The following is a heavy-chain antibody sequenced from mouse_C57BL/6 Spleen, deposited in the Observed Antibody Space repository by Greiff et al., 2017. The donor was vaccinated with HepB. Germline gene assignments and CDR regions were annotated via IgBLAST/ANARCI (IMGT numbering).Heavy chain of an antibody. V-gene: IGHV1-15*01. CDR3: TRGYYDYVRGFAY. CDR1: GYTFTDYE. J-gene: IGHJ3*01. D-gene: IGHD2-4*01. CDR2: IDPETGGT. Sequence: QVQLQQSGAELVRPGASVTLSCKASGYTFTDYEMHWVKQTPVHGLEWIGAIDPETGGTAYNQKFKGKAILTADKSSSTAYMELRSLTSEDSAVYYGTRGYYDYVRGFAYWGQGTLVTVSA.